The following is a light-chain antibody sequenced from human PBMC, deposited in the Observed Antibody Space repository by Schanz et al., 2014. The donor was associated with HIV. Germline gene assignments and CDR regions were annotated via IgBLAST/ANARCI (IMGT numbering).Light chain of an antibody. V-gene: IGKV3-20*01. CDR1: QSVSND. Sequence: EILMTQSPATLSMSPGERATLSCRASQSVSNDLAWYQQKPGQTPRLLIYGASTRATGIPDRFGGSGSGTDFTLTISRLEPEDFAVYYCQQYGTSPYTFGQGTKLEIK. CDR3: QQYGTSPYT. J-gene: IGKJ2*01. CDR2: GAS.